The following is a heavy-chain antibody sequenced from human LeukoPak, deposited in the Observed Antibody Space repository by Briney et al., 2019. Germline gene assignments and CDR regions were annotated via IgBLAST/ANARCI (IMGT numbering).Heavy chain of an antibody. CDR3: ARVRDYSSGWYEYYMDV. J-gene: IGHJ6*03. D-gene: IGHD6-19*01. Sequence: PSETLSLTCTVSGYSISSGYYWGWIRQPPGKGLEWIGSIYHSGSTYYNPSLKSRVTISVDTSKNQFSLKLSSVTAADTAVYYCARVRDYSSGWYEYYMDVWGKGTTVTVSS. CDR1: GYSISSGYY. CDR2: IYHSGST. V-gene: IGHV4-38-2*02.